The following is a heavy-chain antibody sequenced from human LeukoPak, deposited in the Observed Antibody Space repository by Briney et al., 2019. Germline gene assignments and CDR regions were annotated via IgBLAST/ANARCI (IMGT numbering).Heavy chain of an antibody. J-gene: IGHJ6*03. V-gene: IGHV3-48*03. CDR2: ISSSGSTI. CDR3: ARDIGYCSGGSCADYMDV. CDR1: GFTFSSYE. D-gene: IGHD2-15*01. Sequence: PGGSLRLSCAASGFTFSSYEMNWVRQAPGKGLEWVSYISSSGSTIYYADSVKGRFTISRDNAKNSRYLQMNSLRAEDTAVYYCARDIGYCSGGSCADYMDVWGKGTTVTVSS.